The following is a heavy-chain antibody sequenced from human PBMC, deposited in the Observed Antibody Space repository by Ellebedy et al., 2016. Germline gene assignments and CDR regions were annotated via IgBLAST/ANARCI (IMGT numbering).Heavy chain of an antibody. Sequence: SETLSLTCTVSGYSISSGYYWGWIRQPPGKGLEWIGNIHPSGNTYYNPSLKSRVTISVDTSKNQFSLKLSSVTASDTAVYFCARDRRLRYSSSVGNWFDPWGQGTLVTVSS. CDR1: GYSISSGYY. CDR2: IHPSGNT. J-gene: IGHJ5*02. D-gene: IGHD6-13*01. CDR3: ARDRRLRYSSSVGNWFDP. V-gene: IGHV4-38-2*02.